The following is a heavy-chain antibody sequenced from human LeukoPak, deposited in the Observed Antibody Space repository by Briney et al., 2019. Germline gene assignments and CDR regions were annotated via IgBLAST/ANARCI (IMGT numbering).Heavy chain of an antibody. D-gene: IGHD3-22*01. J-gene: IGHJ3*02. CDR2: INTGSSTM. Sequence: GGSLRLSCAASGFTVSSNYMSWVRQAPGKGLEWVSYINTGSSTMYYADSVKGRFTISRDNAKNSLYLQMNSLRAEDTAVYYCARDTSVDYYDSSGYYLDAFDIWGQGAMVTVSS. V-gene: IGHV3-48*04. CDR3: ARDTSVDYYDSSGYYLDAFDI. CDR1: GFTVSSNY.